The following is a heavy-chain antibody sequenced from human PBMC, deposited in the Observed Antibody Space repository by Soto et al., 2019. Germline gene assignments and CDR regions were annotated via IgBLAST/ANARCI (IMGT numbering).Heavy chain of an antibody. Sequence: PSETLSLTCTVSGDSITASYSNWAWIRQPPGRGLEWIGTFYDSGTTSQNPPLRSRITISGDTSMNQFSLNLRSVTAADSGVYYCAKLVRDDVRRSDLDHWGQGTLVTFSS. CDR1: GDSITASYSN. J-gene: IGHJ4*02. CDR3: AKLVRDDVRRSDLDH. D-gene: IGHD3-10*02. CDR2: FYDSGTT. V-gene: IGHV4-39*01.